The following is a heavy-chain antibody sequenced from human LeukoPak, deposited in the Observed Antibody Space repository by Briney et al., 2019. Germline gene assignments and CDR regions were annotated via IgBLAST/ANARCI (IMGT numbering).Heavy chain of an antibody. V-gene: IGHV4-59*01. J-gene: IGHJ4*02. Sequence: SETLSLTCAVSGASITSYYWSWIRQPPGKGLEWIGYIYYSGSTNYNPSLKSRVTMSVDTSKNEFSLKLSSVATADTAVYDCATRRIAVAAPFDYWGQGTMVTVSS. CDR1: GASITSYY. CDR3: ATRRIAVAAPFDY. D-gene: IGHD6-19*01. CDR2: IYYSGST.